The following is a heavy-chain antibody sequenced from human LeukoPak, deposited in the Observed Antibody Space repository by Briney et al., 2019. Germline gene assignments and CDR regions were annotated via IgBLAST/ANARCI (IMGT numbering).Heavy chain of an antibody. V-gene: IGHV3-9*01. D-gene: IGHD6-13*01. CDR3: AKDLGKEQQLGFDY. CDR1: GFTFDDYA. CDR2: ISWNSGSI. Sequence: PGGSLRLSCAASGFTFDDYAMHWVRQAPGKGLEWVSGISWNSGSIGYADSVKGRFTISRDNAKNSLYLQMNSLRAEDTALYYCAKDLGKEQQLGFDYWGQGTLVTVSS. J-gene: IGHJ4*02.